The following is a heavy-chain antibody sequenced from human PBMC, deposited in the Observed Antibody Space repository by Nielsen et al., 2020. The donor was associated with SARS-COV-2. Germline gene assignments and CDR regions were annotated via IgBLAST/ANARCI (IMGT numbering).Heavy chain of an antibody. Sequence: ASVKVSCKASGYTFTSYYMHWVRQAPGQGLEWMGIINPSGGSTSYAQKFQGRVTMTRDTSTSTAYMELRSLRSDDTAVYYCARVVTCSSTSCYIGYYYYYYMDVWGKGTTVTVSS. D-gene: IGHD2-2*02. CDR1: GYTFTSYY. V-gene: IGHV1-46*01. CDR3: ARVVTCSSTSCYIGYYYYYYMDV. CDR2: INPSGGST. J-gene: IGHJ6*03.